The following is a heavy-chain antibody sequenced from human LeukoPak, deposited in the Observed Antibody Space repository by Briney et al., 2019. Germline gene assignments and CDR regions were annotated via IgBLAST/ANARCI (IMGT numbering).Heavy chain of an antibody. D-gene: IGHD1-26*01. CDR1: GLTFSNYA. CDR3: AKDSASGYYYGMDV. Sequence: GGSLRLSCAASGLTFSNYAISWVRQAPGKGLEWVSSISSSAVSSYYADSVKGRFTISRDNSKNTLYLQMNSLTAEDTAVYYCAKDSASGYYYGMDVWGQGTTVTVSS. CDR2: ISSSAVSS. J-gene: IGHJ6*02. V-gene: IGHV3-23*01.